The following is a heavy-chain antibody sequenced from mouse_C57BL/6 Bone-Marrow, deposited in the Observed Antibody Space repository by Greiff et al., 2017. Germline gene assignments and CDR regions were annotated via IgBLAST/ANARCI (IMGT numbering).Heavy chain of an antibody. J-gene: IGHJ3*01. CDR2: IYPGSGST. V-gene: IGHV1-55*01. Sequence: VQLLQPGAGLVQPGASVKLSCKASGYTFTSYWITWVKQRPGQGLEWIGGIYPGSGSTNYNGKFKSKATLTVDTSSSTAYMQLSSLTSEDSAVYYCAREAWFAYGGQGTLVTVAA. CDR3: AREAWFAY. CDR1: GYTFTSYW.